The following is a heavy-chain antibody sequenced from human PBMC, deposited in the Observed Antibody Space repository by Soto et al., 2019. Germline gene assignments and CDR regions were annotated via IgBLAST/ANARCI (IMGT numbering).Heavy chain of an antibody. D-gene: IGHD3-10*01. CDR3: ARANHYYGSGSYYYYGMDV. Sequence: VSGPTLVNPTQTLTLTCTFSGFSLSTSGMCVSWIRQPPGKALEWLALIDWDDDKYYSTSLKTRLTISKDTSKNQVVLTMTNMDPADTATYYCARANHYYGSGSYYYYGMDVWGQGTTVTVSS. CDR1: GFSLSTSGMC. J-gene: IGHJ6*02. V-gene: IGHV2-70*01. CDR2: IDWDDDK.